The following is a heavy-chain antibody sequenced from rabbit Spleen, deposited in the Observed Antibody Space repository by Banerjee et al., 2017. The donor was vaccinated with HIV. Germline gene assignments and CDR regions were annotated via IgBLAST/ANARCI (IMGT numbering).Heavy chain of an antibody. CDR2: IDPIFTTT. CDR3: VRDQARMLDL. CDR1: GFSLTNYW. J-gene: IGHJ6*01. V-gene: IGHV1S7*01. Sequence: QLVESGGGLVQPGGSLKLSCKASGFSLTNYWMNWVRQAPGKGLEWIGYIDPIFTTTHYASWVNGRFTISRDIDQNTLYLQLNSLTGADTATYFCVRDQARMLDLWGPGTLVTVS. D-gene: IGHD6-1*01.